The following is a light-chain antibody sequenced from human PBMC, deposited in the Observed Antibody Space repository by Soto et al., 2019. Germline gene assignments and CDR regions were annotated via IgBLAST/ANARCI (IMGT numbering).Light chain of an antibody. CDR3: QQYGASPPYT. CDR2: AAS. Sequence: EIVLTQSPGTLSLSPGERATLSCRASRSFASSYLAWYQQRPGQAPRLLIYAASNRATAIPDRFSGSGSGTDFTLTINRREADDSAVYYCQQYGASPPYTFGQGTKVEIK. CDR1: RSFASSY. V-gene: IGKV3-20*01. J-gene: IGKJ2*01.